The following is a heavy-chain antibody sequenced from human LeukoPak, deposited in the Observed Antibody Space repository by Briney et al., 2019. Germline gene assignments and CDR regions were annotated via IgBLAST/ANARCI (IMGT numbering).Heavy chain of an antibody. V-gene: IGHV3-21*01. CDR2: ISSSSSYI. CDR3: AXDVXXXXXXXXRXXXDX. Sequence: GGSLRLSCAASGFTFGSYSMNWVRQAPXKGLEWVSSISSSSSYIYYADSVKGRFTISRDNAKNSLYLQMNSLRAEGTAVYSXAXDVXXXXXXXXRXXXDXXXQGTLVT. J-gene: IGHJ5*02. CDR1: GFTFGSYS.